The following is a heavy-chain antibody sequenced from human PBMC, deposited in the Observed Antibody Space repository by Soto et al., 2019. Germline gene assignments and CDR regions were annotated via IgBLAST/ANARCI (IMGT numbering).Heavy chain of an antibody. V-gene: IGHV3-30-3*01. Sequence: GGSLRLSCAASGFTFSSYAMHWVRQAPGKGLEWVAVISYDGSNKYYADSVKGRFTISRDNSKNTLYLQMNSLRAEDTAVYYCARDLAVAAHRGVDYWGQGTLVTVSS. CDR3: ARDLAVAAHRGVDY. D-gene: IGHD6-19*01. J-gene: IGHJ4*02. CDR2: ISYDGSNK. CDR1: GFTFSSYA.